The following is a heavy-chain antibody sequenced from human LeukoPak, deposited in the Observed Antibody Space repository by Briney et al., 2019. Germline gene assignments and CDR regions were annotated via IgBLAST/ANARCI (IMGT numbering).Heavy chain of an antibody. J-gene: IGHJ4*02. CDR3: ARVVDYDILTGYDY. CDR2: INPNSGGT. V-gene: IGHV1-2*06. CDR1: GYTFTGYY. D-gene: IGHD3-9*01. Sequence: ASVKVSCKASGYTFTGYYMHWVRQAPGRGLEWMGRINPNSGGTNYAQKFQGRVTMTRDTSISTAYMELSRLRSDDTAVYYCARVVDYDILTGYDYWGQGTLVTVSS.